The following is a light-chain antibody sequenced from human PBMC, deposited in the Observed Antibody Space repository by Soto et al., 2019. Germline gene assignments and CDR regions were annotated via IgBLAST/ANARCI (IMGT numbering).Light chain of an antibody. CDR3: QQHNQWPIT. Sequence: DIVLTQSPATLSLSPGERATLSSRASQSVSSYLAWYQQKPGQAPRLLIYYISTRATGIPARFSGSGSGTEFTLTINSLQSEDSAVYYCQQHNQWPITFGQGTRLEIK. CDR1: QSVSSY. CDR2: YIS. V-gene: IGKV3-11*01. J-gene: IGKJ5*01.